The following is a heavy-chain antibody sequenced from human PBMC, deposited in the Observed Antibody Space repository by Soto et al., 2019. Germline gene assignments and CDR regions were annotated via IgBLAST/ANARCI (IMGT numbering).Heavy chain of an antibody. J-gene: IGHJ4*02. V-gene: IGHV3-30*18. CDR3: AKDLFLERPYYFDY. D-gene: IGHD3-3*01. CDR2: ISYDGSNK. Sequence: GGSLRLSCAASGFTFSSYGMHWVRQAPGKGLEWVAVISYDGSNKYYADSVKGRFTISRDNSKNTLYLQMNSLRAEDTAVYYCAKDLFLERPYYFDYWGQGTLVTVSS. CDR1: GFTFSSYG.